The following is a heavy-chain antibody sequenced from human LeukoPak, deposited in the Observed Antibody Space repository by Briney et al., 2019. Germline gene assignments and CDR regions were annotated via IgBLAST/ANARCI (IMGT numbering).Heavy chain of an antibody. CDR2: IDSDGSST. Sequence: GGSLRLSCAASGFTFRNYWMHWVRQAPGKGLVWVSRIDSDGSSTSYADSVKGRFTVSRDNAKNTPYLQMNSLRVEDTAVYYCARVEVAAAATKPDYWGQGTLVTVSS. D-gene: IGHD6-13*01. CDR3: ARVEVAAAATKPDY. J-gene: IGHJ4*02. V-gene: IGHV3-74*01. CDR1: GFTFRNYW.